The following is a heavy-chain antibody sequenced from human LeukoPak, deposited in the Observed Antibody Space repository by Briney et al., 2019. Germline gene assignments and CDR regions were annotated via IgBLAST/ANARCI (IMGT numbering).Heavy chain of an antibody. J-gene: IGHJ6*03. V-gene: IGHV4-34*01. CDR1: GGSFSGYY. D-gene: IGHD6-13*01. CDR2: VNHSGST. CDR3: ARTSSRTGYSSSWYVNKYYYYYMDV. Sequence: SVTLSLTCAVYGGSFSGYYWSGHRQPPGKGLEWIGEVNHSGSTNYNPSLQRRVTNSVDTSKHQLSLQLSSVTAADTAVYYCARTSSRTGYSSSWYVNKYYYYYMDVWGKGTTVTVSS.